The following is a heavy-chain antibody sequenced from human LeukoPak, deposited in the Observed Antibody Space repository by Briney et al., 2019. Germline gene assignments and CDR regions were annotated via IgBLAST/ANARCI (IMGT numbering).Heavy chain of an antibody. D-gene: IGHD3-10*01. V-gene: IGHV4-39*07. CDR1: GGSISSSSYY. Sequence: SETLSLTCTVSGGSISSSSYYWGWIRQPPGKGLEWVGSIYYSGSTYYNPSLKSRVTISVDTSKNQFSLKLSSVTAADTAVYFCARVYYGRTYDYWYFDLWGRGTLVTVSS. J-gene: IGHJ2*01. CDR2: IYYSGST. CDR3: ARVYYGRTYDYWYFDL.